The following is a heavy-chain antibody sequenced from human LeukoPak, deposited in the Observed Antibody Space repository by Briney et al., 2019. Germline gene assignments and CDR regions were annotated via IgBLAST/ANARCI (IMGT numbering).Heavy chain of an antibody. J-gene: IGHJ6*04. CDR2: ITWDGSSI. V-gene: IGHV3-43*01. CDR1: GFTFDDFT. CDR3: AELGITMIGGV. D-gene: IGHD3-10*02. Sequence: GSLRLSCASSGFTFDDFTMYWVRQAPGKGLEWVSLITWDGSSISYADSVKGRFTISRDNAKNSLYLQMNSLRAEDTAVYYCAELGITMIGGVWGKGTTVTISS.